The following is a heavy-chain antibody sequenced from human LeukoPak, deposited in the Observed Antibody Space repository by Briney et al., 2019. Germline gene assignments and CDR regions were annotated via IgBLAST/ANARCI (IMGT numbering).Heavy chain of an antibody. J-gene: IGHJ4*02. D-gene: IGHD6-13*01. CDR1: GYTFTSYA. CDR3: ARPGLGARIAAALDY. Sequence: GASVKVSCKASGYTFTSYAMHWVRQAPGQRLEWMGWINAGNGNTKYSQKFQGRVTITRDTSASTAYMELSSLRSEDTAVYYCARPGLGARIAAALDYWGQGTLVTVSS. V-gene: IGHV1-3*01. CDR2: INAGNGNT.